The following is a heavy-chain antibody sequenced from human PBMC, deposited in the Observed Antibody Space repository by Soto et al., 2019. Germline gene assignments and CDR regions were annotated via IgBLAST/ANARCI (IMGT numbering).Heavy chain of an antibody. CDR2: IYRTGST. CDR3: ARSSLGVDAFDI. Sequence: RSLTCAVSGGSFTSNNWWTWVRQPPGQGLEWIGEIYRTGSTNYNPSLKSRVTISLDKSENQFSLKLSSVTAADTAVYYCARSSLGVDAFDIWGQGTMVTVSS. CDR1: GGSFTSNNW. V-gene: IGHV4-4*02. D-gene: IGHD3-16*01. J-gene: IGHJ3*02.